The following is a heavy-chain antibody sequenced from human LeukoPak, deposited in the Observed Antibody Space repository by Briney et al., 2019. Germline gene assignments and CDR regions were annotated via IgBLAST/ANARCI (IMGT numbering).Heavy chain of an antibody. J-gene: IGHJ6*03. CDR1: GGSFSGYY. Sequence: SETLSLTCAVYGGSFSGYYWSWIRQPPGKGLEWIGEINHSGSTNYNPSLKSRATISVDTSKNQFSLKLSSVTAADTAVYYCARDRYYDILTGYYAPDADYYMDVWGKGTTVTVSS. CDR3: ARDRYYDILTGYYAPDADYYMDV. CDR2: INHSGST. V-gene: IGHV4-34*01. D-gene: IGHD3-9*01.